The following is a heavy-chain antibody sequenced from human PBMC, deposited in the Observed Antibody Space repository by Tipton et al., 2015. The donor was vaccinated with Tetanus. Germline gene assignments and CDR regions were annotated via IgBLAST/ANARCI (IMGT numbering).Heavy chain of an antibody. D-gene: IGHD2-8*01. J-gene: IGHJ4*02. CDR3: ARAHCSDGVCNFDY. Sequence: MQLVQSGAEVKKPGESLKISCKGSGYIFNNYWIGWVRQMPGKGLEWMGFIYPGDSDTRYSPSFQGQVPISVYKSISTAYLQWSSLKASAASMFFCARAHCSDGVCNFDYWGQGALVTVAS. CDR2: IYPGDSDT. CDR1: GYIFNNYW. V-gene: IGHV5-51*01.